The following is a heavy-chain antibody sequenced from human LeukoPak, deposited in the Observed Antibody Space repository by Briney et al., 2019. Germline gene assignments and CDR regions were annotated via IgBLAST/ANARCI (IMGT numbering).Heavy chain of an antibody. D-gene: IGHD1-1*01. CDR2: ISAYNGNT. J-gene: IGHJ4*02. CDR1: GYTFTSYG. CDR3: ARDRGTWNDDGFDY. Sequence: APVKVSCKASGYTFTSYGISWVRQAPGQGLEWMGWISAYNGNTNYAQKLQGRVTMTTDTSTSTAYMELRSLRSDDTAVYYCARDRGTWNDDGFDYWGQGTLVTVSS. V-gene: IGHV1-18*01.